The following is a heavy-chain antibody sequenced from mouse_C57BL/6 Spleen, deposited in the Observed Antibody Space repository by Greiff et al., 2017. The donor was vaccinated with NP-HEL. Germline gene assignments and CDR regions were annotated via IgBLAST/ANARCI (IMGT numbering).Heavy chain of an antibody. CDR2: IYPGDGDT. V-gene: IGHV1-82*01. D-gene: IGHD1-1*01. J-gene: IGHJ3*01. CDR1: GYAFSSSW. CDR3: ARPHYYGSSSFAY. Sequence: VQLQQSGPELVKPGASVKISCTASGYAFSSSWMNWVKQRPGKGLEWIGRIYPGDGDTNYNGKFKGKATLTADKSSSTAYMQLGSLTSEDSAVYFCARPHYYGSSSFAYWGQGTLVTVSA.